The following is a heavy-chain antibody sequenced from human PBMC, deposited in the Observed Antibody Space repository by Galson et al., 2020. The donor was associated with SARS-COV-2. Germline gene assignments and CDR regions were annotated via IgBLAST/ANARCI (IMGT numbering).Heavy chain of an antibody. V-gene: IGHV3-30*04. CDR3: ARPYSGSDYAAFDI. J-gene: IGHJ3*02. Sequence: GGSLRLSCAASGFTFSSYAMHWVRQAPGKGLEWVAVISYDGSNKYYADSVKGRFTISRDNSKHTLYLQMNSLRAEDTAVYYCARPYSGSDYAAFDIWGQGTMVTVSS. CDR1: GFTFSSYA. D-gene: IGHD1-26*01. CDR2: ISYDGSNK.